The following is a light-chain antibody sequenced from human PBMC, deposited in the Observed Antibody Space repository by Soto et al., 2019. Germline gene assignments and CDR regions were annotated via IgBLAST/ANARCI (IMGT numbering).Light chain of an antibody. CDR3: FSFTAVNTNV. J-gene: IGLJ1*01. CDR1: SSDIGAYDH. CDR2: EIN. V-gene: IGLV2-14*01. Sequence: QSVLTQPASLCGSPRQAITISDTGTSSDIGAYDHVSWLQQQPGKASKLMMSEINNRPSGLPNRFYVSNDCNTAYLSISGLQVEDEAEYFYFSFTAVNTNVFGSETKVTV.